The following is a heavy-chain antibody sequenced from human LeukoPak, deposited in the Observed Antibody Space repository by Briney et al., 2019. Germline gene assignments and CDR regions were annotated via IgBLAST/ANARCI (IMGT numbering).Heavy chain of an antibody. Sequence: GGSLRLSCAASGFTFSDHYMDWVRQAPGKGLDWVGRTRNKANSYTTEYAASVKGRFTISRDDSKNSLYLQMNSLKTEDTAVYYCARESGVYSSSWYLDYWGQGTLVTVSS. D-gene: IGHD6-13*01. CDR1: GFTFSDHY. CDR3: ARESGVYSSSWYLDY. CDR2: TRNKANSYTT. V-gene: IGHV3-72*01. J-gene: IGHJ4*02.